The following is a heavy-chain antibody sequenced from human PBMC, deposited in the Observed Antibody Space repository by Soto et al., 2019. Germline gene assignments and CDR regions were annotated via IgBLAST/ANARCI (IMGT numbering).Heavy chain of an antibody. V-gene: IGHV4-59*08. CDR3: ARHGGSYSFDY. CDR2: NSYSGST. D-gene: IGHD1-26*01. Sequence: SETLSLTCTVSGGSIGTYYWSWIRQPPGKGLEWIGYNSYSGSTDYNPSLKSRVTISVDTSKNQFSLKLSSATAADTAVYYCARHGGSYSFDYWGQGTLVTVSS. CDR1: GGSIGTYY. J-gene: IGHJ4*02.